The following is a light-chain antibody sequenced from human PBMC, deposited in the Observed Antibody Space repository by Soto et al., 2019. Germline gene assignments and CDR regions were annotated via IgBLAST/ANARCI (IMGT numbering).Light chain of an antibody. CDR1: KSVSSSY. Sequence: IELTQSPGTLSVSLGERVTITCMATKSVSSSYLAWYQQKPGQAPRVLIYGASSRASGIPDRFSGSGSGTDFTLTISRLQPEDFAVYYCQQYGSSITFGQGTLLEIK. J-gene: IGKJ5*01. CDR2: GAS. V-gene: IGKV3-20*01. CDR3: QQYGSSIT.